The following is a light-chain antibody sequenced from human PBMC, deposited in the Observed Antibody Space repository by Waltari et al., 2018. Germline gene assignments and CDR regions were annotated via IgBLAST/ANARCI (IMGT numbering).Light chain of an antibody. V-gene: IGLV2-8*01. Sequence: QSALTQPPSASGSPGQSVTISCTGTSTHVAVYNSVSWYQQPPGKAPKLIIYEVSKRPSGVPDRFSGSKSGNTASLTVSGLQAEDEADYYCSSYAGSDNLIFGGGTKLTVL. CDR1: STHVAVYNS. CDR2: EVS. CDR3: SSYAGSDNLI. J-gene: IGLJ2*01.